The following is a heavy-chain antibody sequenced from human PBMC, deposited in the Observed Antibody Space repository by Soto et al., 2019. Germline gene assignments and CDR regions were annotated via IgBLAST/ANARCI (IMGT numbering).Heavy chain of an antibody. CDR2: IIPIFGTA. CDR3: HFQPHGRMGAFDI. D-gene: IGHD2-8*01. V-gene: IGHV1-69*06. J-gene: IGHJ3*02. CDR1: GGTFSSYA. Sequence: QVQLVQSGAEVKKPGSSVKVSCKASGGTFSSYAISWVRQAPGQGLEWMGGIIPIFGTANYAQKFQGRVTITADKSTSTAHMELSSLRSEDTAVYYCHFQPHGRMGAFDIWGQGTMVTVSS.